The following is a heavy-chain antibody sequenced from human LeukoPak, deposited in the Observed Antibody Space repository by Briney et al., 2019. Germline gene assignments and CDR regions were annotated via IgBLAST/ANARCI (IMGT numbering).Heavy chain of an antibody. D-gene: IGHD3-3*01. CDR1: GGSFSGYY. CDR2: INHSGST. Sequence: SETLSLTCAVYGGSFSGYYRSWIRQPPGKGLEWIGEINHSGSTNYNPSLKSRVTISVDTSKNQFTLKVRSVTAADTGVYFCARKGLRPLEWLSEYFFDYWGQGTLVSVAS. J-gene: IGHJ4*02. CDR3: ARKGLRPLEWLSEYFFDY. V-gene: IGHV4-34*01.